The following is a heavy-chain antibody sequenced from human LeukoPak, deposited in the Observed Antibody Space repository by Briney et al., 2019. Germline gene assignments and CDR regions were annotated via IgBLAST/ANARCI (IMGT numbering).Heavy chain of an antibody. V-gene: IGHV4-30-4*01. Sequence: SETLSLTCTVSGGSISSGDYYWSWIRQPPGKGLEWIGYIYYSGSTYYNPSLKSRVTISVDTSKNQFSLKLSSVTAADTAAYYCARQEPGGGVDYWGQGTLVTVSS. CDR2: IYYSGST. J-gene: IGHJ4*02. D-gene: IGHD3-10*01. CDR1: GGSISSGDYY. CDR3: ARQEPGGGVDY.